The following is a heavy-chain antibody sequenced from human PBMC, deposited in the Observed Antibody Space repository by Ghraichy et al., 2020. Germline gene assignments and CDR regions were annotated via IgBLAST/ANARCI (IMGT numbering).Heavy chain of an antibody. Sequence: SETLSLTCTVSGGSISSSSYYWGWIRQPPGKGLEWIGSIYYSGSTYYNPSLKSRVTISVDTSKNQFSLKLSSVTAADTAVYYCARDGIAAAGTVRWFDPWGQGTLVTVSS. D-gene: IGHD6-13*01. CDR3: ARDGIAAAGTVRWFDP. CDR2: IYYSGST. J-gene: IGHJ5*02. CDR1: GGSISSSSYY. V-gene: IGHV4-39*02.